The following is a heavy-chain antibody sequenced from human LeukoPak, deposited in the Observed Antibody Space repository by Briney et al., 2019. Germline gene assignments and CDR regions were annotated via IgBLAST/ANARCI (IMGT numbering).Heavy chain of an antibody. Sequence: ASVKVSCKASGYTFTSYGISWVRQAPGQGLEWMGWISAYNGNTNYAQKLQDRVTMTTDTSTSTAYMELRSLRSDDTAVYYCARGQGPYYYGSGSSTFDYWGQGTLVTVSS. CDR2: ISAYNGNT. CDR1: GYTFTSYG. J-gene: IGHJ4*02. CDR3: ARGQGPYYYGSGSSTFDY. V-gene: IGHV1-18*04. D-gene: IGHD3-10*01.